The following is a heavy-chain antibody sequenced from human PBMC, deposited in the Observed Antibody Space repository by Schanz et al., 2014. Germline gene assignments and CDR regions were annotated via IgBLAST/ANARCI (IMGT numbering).Heavy chain of an antibody. Sequence: EVQLVESGGGLVQPGGSLRLSCAASGFTFNSYAFHWVRQTPGKGLEWVSSITTGGNTYYRDSVKGRFIVSRDNSKNTLYLEMNRLRVDDTAVYYCSKDKQGSRSDDSWGQGTLVTVSS. CDR2: ITTGGNT. CDR3: SKDKQGSRSDDS. D-gene: IGHD2-15*01. CDR1: GFTFNSYA. J-gene: IGHJ5*01. V-gene: IGHV3-23*04.